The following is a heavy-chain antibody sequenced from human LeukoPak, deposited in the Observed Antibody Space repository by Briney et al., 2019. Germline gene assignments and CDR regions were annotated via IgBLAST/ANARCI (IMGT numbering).Heavy chain of an antibody. V-gene: IGHV3-23*01. J-gene: IGHJ5*02. CDR2: ISNGGGDRT. CDR3: VKDRGAVMGDP. D-gene: IGHD2-8*01. Sequence: PGGSLRLSCVASGFSSSTYAMNWVRQAPGKGPEWVSTISNGGGDRTYYADSVKGRFTISRDNSKNMVWLQMNSLRAEDTALYYCVKDRGAVMGDPWGQGILVTVSS. CDR1: GFSSSTYA.